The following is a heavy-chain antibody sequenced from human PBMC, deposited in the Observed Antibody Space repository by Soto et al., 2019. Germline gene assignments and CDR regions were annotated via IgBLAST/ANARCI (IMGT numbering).Heavy chain of an antibody. D-gene: IGHD6-6*01. Sequence: QVQLQESGPGLVKPSQTLSLTCTVSGGSISSGGYYWSWIRQHPGKGLEWIGYIYYSGSTYYNPSLKGRGTISVDTSKKQFSLKLSSVTAADTAVDYCARSEYSRRYGFDYWGQGPLVTVSS. CDR1: GGSISSGGYY. V-gene: IGHV4-31*03. J-gene: IGHJ4*02. CDR3: ARSEYSRRYGFDY. CDR2: IYYSGST.